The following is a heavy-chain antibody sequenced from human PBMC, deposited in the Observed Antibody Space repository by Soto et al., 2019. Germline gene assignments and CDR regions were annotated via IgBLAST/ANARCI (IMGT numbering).Heavy chain of an antibody. D-gene: IGHD2-2*03. CDR3: TRENGLNGFDI. J-gene: IGHJ3*02. CDR2: ISANGVGT. CDR1: GFSFSSHP. Sequence: QLVESGGGLVQPGGSLRVSCAASGFSFSSHPMHWVRQAPGKRLEYISAISANGVGTYYADSVKGRFTISRDNSKNTLYLQMGSLRAEDMAVYHCTRENGLNGFDIWGQGTMVTVSS. V-gene: IGHV3-64*07.